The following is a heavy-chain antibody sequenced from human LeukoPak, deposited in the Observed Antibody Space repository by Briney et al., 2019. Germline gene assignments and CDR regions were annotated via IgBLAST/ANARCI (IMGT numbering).Heavy chain of an antibody. D-gene: IGHD3-16*01. CDR1: GFTFSDYY. CDR2: IYSGGST. CDR3: ARDVLGELGH. J-gene: IGHJ4*02. Sequence: PGGSLRLSCAASGFTFSDYYMSWVRQAPGKGLEWVSVIYSGGSTYYADSVKGRFTISRDNSKNTLYLQMNSLRAEDTAVYYCARDVLGELGHWGQGTLVTVSS. V-gene: IGHV3-53*01.